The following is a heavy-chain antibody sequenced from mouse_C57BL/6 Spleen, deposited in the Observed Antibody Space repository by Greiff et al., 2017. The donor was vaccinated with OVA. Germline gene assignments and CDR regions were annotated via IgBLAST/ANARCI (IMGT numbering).Heavy chain of an antibody. Sequence: EVMLVESGGGLVQPGGSLSLSCAASGFTFTDYYMSWVRQPPGKALEWLGFIRNKANGYTTEYSASVKGRFTISRDNSQSILYLQMNALRAEDSATYYCAGEFYYAMDYWGQGTSVTVSS. CDR3: AGEFYYAMDY. J-gene: IGHJ4*01. CDR2: IRNKANGYTT. V-gene: IGHV7-3*01. CDR1: GFTFTDYY.